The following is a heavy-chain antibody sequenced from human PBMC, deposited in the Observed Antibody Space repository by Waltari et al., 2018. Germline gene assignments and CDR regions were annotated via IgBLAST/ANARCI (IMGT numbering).Heavy chain of an antibody. CDR3: ARGMVGAAYVDC. V-gene: IGHV3-48*04. Sequence: EVQLVESGGGLVQPGGSLRLSCVASGFTFSSYSMNWVRQAPGKGVEWVSYISSSRTINYADSVKGRFTMSRDSPKNSLYLQMNSLRAEDAAVYYCARGMVGAAYVDCWGQGALVSVSS. D-gene: IGHD1-26*01. CDR2: ISSSRTI. J-gene: IGHJ4*02. CDR1: GFTFSSYS.